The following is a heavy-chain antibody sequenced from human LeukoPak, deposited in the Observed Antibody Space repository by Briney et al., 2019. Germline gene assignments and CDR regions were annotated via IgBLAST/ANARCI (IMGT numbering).Heavy chain of an antibody. Sequence: KPGGSLRLSCAASGFTLSSYSMNWVRQAPGKGLEWVSSISSSSSYIYYADSVKGRFTISRDNAKNSLYLQMSSLRAEDTAVYYCARDIADIVATTLGSYYYYYYMDVWGKGTTVTVSS. CDR1: GFTLSSYS. D-gene: IGHD5-12*01. CDR2: ISSSSSYI. CDR3: ARDIADIVATTLGSYYYYYYMDV. V-gene: IGHV3-21*01. J-gene: IGHJ6*03.